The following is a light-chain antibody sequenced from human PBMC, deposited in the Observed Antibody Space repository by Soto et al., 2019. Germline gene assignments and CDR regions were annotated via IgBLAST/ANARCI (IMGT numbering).Light chain of an antibody. J-gene: IGKJ4*01. CDR1: QGISSS. CDR3: LQVNDYPLT. CDR2: AAS. V-gene: IGKV1-9*01. Sequence: DIQLTQSPSFLSASVGDRVTITCRASQGISSSLAWYQQKPGKAPKLLIYAASTLQSGVPSRFSGSGSGTEFTLTISSPQPDDFATYSCLQVNDYPLTFGGGTKVEIK.